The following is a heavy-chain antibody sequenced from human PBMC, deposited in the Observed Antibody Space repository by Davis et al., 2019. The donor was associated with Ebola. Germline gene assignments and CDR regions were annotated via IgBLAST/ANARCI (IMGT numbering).Heavy chain of an antibody. V-gene: IGHV4-39*01. CDR1: GGSTSSSSYY. J-gene: IGHJ5*02. CDR3: ARFTGYSSSWGLAQGWFDP. CDR2: IYYSGST. D-gene: IGHD6-13*01. Sequence: MPSETLSLTCTVSGGSTSSSSYYWGWIRQPPGKGLEWIGSIYYSGSTYYNPSLKSRVTISVDTSKNQFSLKLSSVTAADTAVYYCARFTGYSSSWGLAQGWFDPWGQGTLVTVSS.